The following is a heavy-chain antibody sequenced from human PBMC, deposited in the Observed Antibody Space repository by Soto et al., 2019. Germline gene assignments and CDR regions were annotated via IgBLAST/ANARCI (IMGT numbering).Heavy chain of an antibody. CDR3: ARVLVFYGGFDP. CDR2: ISSSGSTI. D-gene: IGHD2-21*02. Sequence: GGPLRLSFPASGVTFTDYYMTWIRQAPGKGLEWVSYISSSGSTIYYADSVKGRFTISRDNAKNSLYLQMNSLRAEDTAVYYCARVLVFYGGFDPWGQGTLVTVSS. CDR1: GVTFTDYY. J-gene: IGHJ5*02. V-gene: IGHV3-11*01.